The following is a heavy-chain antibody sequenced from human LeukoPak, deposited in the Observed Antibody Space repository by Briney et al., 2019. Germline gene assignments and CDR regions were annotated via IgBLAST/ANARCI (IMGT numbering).Heavy chain of an antibody. J-gene: IGHJ5*02. CDR2: ISSSGSTI. D-gene: IGHD4-17*01. V-gene: IGHV3-48*03. CDR1: GFTFSSYE. CDR3: AKDRALRGNWFDP. Sequence: GGSLRLSCAASGFTFSSYEMNWVRQAPGKGLEWVSYISSSGSTIYYADSVKGRFTISRDNSKNTLYLQMNSLRAEDTAVYYCAKDRALRGNWFDPWGQGTLVTVSS.